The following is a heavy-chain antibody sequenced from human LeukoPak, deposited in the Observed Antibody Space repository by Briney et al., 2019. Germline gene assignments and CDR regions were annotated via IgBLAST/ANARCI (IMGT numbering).Heavy chain of an antibody. D-gene: IGHD3-10*01. CDR3: ARESMVRGRAFDY. V-gene: IGHV1-2*02. J-gene: IGHJ4*02. CDR2: INPNSGGT. Sequence: ASVKVSCKASGYTFTGYYMHWVRQAPGQGLEWMGWINPNSGGTNYAQKFQGSVTMTRDTSISTAYMELSRLRSDDTAVYYCARESMVRGRAFDYWGQRTLVTVSS. CDR1: GYTFTGYY.